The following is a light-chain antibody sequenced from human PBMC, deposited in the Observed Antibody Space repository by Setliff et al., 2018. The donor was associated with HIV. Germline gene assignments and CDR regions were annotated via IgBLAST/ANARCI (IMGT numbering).Light chain of an antibody. V-gene: IGLV2-14*03. J-gene: IGLJ1*01. Sequence: ALTQPASVSGPRGQSITISCTGTSSDVGGYNYVSWYQQHPGKAPKLMIYDVSNRPSGVSNRFSGSKSGNTASLTISGLQAEDEADYYCSSYTSSSSYVFGTGTKVTVL. CDR3: SSYTSSSSYV. CDR2: DVS. CDR1: SSDVGGYNY.